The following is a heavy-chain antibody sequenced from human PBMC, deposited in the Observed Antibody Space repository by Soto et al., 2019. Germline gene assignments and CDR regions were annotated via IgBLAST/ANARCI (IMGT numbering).Heavy chain of an antibody. CDR3: AREDSGYSSTWYTHY. J-gene: IGHJ4*02. CDR1: GYTFTSYF. CDR2: INPSGGST. V-gene: IGHV1-46*01. Sequence: ASVKVSCKASGYTFTSYFMHWVRQAPGQGLEWMGIINPSGGSTSYAQKFQGRVTMTRDTSTSTVYMELSSLRSEDTAVYYCAREDSGYSSTWYTHYWGQGTLVTVSS. D-gene: IGHD6-13*01.